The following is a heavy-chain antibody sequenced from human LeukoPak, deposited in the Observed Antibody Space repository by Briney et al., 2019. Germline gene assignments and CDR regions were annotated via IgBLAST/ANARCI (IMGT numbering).Heavy chain of an antibody. Sequence: SVKVSCKASGYTFTSYDINWVRQATGQGLEWMGGIIPISGTANYAQKFQGRVTITTDESTSTAYMELSSLRSEDTAVYYCAREQRSGYFTPSAFDIWGQGTMVTVSS. D-gene: IGHD3-3*01. CDR3: AREQRSGYFTPSAFDI. CDR1: GYTFTSYD. J-gene: IGHJ3*02. CDR2: IIPISGTA. V-gene: IGHV1-69*05.